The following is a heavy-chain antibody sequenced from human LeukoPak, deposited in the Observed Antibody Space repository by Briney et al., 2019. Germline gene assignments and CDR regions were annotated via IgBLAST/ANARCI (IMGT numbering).Heavy chain of an antibody. J-gene: IGHJ4*02. V-gene: IGHV3-11*01. CDR1: GFTFSDYY. D-gene: IGHD3-22*01. CDR2: ICDSGRTI. Sequence: GGSLRLSCAASGFTFSDYYMSWIRQAPGKGLEWVSYICDSGRTIYYADSVKGRFTISMDNAKNSVYLQMNNLRAEDTAVYYCARDRLGDYDNSGYYDNWGQGTLVTASS. CDR3: ARDRLGDYDNSGYYDN.